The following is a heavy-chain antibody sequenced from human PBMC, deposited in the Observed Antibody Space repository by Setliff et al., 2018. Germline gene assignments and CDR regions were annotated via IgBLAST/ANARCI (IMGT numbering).Heavy chain of an antibody. CDR3: AGGLPGDYDFNCFDT. CDR2: INTSGTT. CDR1: GGFLNTYY. V-gene: IGHV4-4*07. D-gene: IGHD3-3*01. Sequence: LSLTCTVSGGFLNTYYWSWIRQPAGKELEWIGRINTSGTTRYNPSLRSRATLSVDESMNRFSLNLNSVTAADTAVYYCAGGLPGDYDFNCFDTWGQGALVTVSS. J-gene: IGHJ5*02.